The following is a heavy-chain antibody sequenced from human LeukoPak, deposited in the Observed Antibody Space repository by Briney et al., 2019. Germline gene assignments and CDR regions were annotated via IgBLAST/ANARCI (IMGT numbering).Heavy chain of an antibody. J-gene: IGHJ3*02. Sequence: SETLSLTCTVSGGSVSSESYYWSWIRQPPGKGLEWIGYIYYSGSTKYNPSLKSRVTISLDTAKNQFSLKLSSVTAADTAVYYCAREWLPYAFDIWGHGTMVTVSS. D-gene: IGHD3-22*01. CDR3: AREWLPYAFDI. V-gene: IGHV4-61*01. CDR1: GGSVSSESYY. CDR2: IYYSGST.